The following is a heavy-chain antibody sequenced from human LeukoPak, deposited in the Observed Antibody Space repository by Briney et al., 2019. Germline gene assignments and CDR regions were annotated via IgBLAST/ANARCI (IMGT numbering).Heavy chain of an antibody. V-gene: IGHV3-33*06. J-gene: IGHJ5*02. CDR3: AKSGSSTSFDP. D-gene: IGHD2-2*01. CDR1: GFTFSSYG. Sequence: GGSLRLSCAASGFTFSSYGMHWVRQAPGKGLEWVAVIWYDGSNKYYPDSVKGRFTISRDNSKNTLYLQMNSLRAEDTAVYYCAKSGSSTSFDPWGQGTLVTVSS. CDR2: IWYDGSNK.